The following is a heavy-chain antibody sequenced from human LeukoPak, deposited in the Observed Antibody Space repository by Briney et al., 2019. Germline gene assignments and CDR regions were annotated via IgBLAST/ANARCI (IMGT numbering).Heavy chain of an antibody. Sequence: GESLKISCKGSGYSFTSYWIGWVRQMPGKGLEWMGIIYPGDSDTRYSPSFQGQVTISADKSISTAYLQWSSLKASDTAMYYCARHYSSSWYDSVVDPWGQGTLVTVSS. V-gene: IGHV5-51*01. CDR1: GYSFTSYW. CDR3: ARHYSSSWYDSVVDP. CDR2: IYPGDSDT. J-gene: IGHJ5*02. D-gene: IGHD6-13*01.